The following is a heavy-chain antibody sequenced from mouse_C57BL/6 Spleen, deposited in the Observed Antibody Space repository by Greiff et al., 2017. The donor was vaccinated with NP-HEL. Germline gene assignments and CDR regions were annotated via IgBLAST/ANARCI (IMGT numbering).Heavy chain of an antibody. Sequence: QVQLQQSGPELVKPGASVKISCKASGYAFSSSWMNWVKQRPGKGLEWIGRIYPGDGDTNYNGKFKGKATLTAAKSSSTAYMQLSSLTSEDSAVYFCAGSSGFYWGQGTTLTVSS. J-gene: IGHJ2*01. D-gene: IGHD3-2*02. CDR1: GYAFSSSW. V-gene: IGHV1-82*01. CDR3: AGSSGFY. CDR2: IYPGDGDT.